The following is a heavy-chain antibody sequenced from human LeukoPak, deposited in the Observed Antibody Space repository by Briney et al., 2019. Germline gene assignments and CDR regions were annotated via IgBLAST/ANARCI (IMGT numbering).Heavy chain of an antibody. CDR3: ARGSPAVDIYGGNLQAY. CDR2: INHSGST. D-gene: IGHD4-23*01. CDR1: GGSFSGYY. V-gene: IGHV4-34*01. Sequence: SETLSLTCAVYGGSFSGYYWSWIRQPPGKGLEWIGEINHSGSTNYNPSLKSRVTISVDTSKNQSSLKLRSVTAADPAVYYCARGSPAVDIYGGNLQAYWGQGTLVTVSS. J-gene: IGHJ4*02.